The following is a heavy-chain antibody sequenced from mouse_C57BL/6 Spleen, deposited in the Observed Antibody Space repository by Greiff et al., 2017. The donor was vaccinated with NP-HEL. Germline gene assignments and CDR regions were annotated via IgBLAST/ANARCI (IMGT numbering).Heavy chain of an antibody. V-gene: IGHV1-69*01. Sequence: QVQLKQPGAELVMPGASVKLSCKASGYTFTSYWMHWVKQRPGQGLEWIGEIDPSDSYTNYNQKFKGKSTLTVDKSSSTAYMQLSSLTSEDSAVYYCARWDGSSYPDYWGQGTTLTVSS. J-gene: IGHJ2*01. D-gene: IGHD1-1*01. CDR1: GYTFTSYW. CDR3: ARWDGSSYPDY. CDR2: IDPSDSYT.